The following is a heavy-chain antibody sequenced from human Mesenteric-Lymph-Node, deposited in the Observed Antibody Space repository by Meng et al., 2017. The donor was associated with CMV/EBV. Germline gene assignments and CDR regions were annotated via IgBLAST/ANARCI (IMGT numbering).Heavy chain of an antibody. CDR3: AKGGFWSSYSSGIREYY. CDR1: GFTVSSNY. Sequence: ESLKISCAASGFTVSSNYMSWVRQAPGKGLEWVSVIYSGGSTYYADSVKGRLTNSRDNSKNTLYLQMNSLRAEDTAVYYCAKGGFWSSYSSGIREYYWGQGTLVTVSS. V-gene: IGHV3-53*05. D-gene: IGHD3-3*01. CDR2: IYSGGST. J-gene: IGHJ4*02.